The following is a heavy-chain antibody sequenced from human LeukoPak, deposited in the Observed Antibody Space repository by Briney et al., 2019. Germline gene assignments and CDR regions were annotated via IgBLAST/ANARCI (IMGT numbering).Heavy chain of an antibody. V-gene: IGHV3-15*01. J-gene: IGHJ4*02. CDR3: TVVNYGSGSYPLGY. CDR1: GFTFSHAW. D-gene: IGHD3-10*01. Sequence: PGGSLRLSCAASGFTFSHAWMSWVRQAPGKGLEWVGRIKNKPDGGTTDYAAPVQGRFTISRDDSKYTLSLQMNSLKAEDTAVYYCTVVNYGSGSYPLGYWGQGTLVTVSS. CDR2: IKNKPDGGTT.